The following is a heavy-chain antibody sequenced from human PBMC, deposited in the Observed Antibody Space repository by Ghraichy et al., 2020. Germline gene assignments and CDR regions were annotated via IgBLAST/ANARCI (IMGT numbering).Heavy chain of an antibody. V-gene: IGHV4-34*01. CDR1: GGSFSGYY. CDR2: INHSGST. D-gene: IGHD3-9*01. J-gene: IGHJ4*02. Sequence: SETLSLTCAVYGGSFSGYYWSWIRQPTGKGLEWIGEINHSGSTNYNPSLKSRVTISVDQSKNQFSLKLSSVTAGDTAVYYCARAPRQYYDILTGYLKEYYFDYWGQGTLVTVSS. CDR3: ARAPRQYYDILTGYLKEYYFDY.